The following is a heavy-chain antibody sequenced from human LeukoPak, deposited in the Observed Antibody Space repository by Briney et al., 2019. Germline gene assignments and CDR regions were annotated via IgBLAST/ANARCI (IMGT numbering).Heavy chain of an antibody. CDR1: GFTFSSYW. CDR2: IKQDGSEK. J-gene: IGHJ4*02. V-gene: IGHV3-7*03. Sequence: GGSLRLSCAASGFTFSSYWMSWVRQAPGKGLEWVANIKQDGSEKYYVDSVKGRFTISRDNSKTTVYLQMNNLRVEDTAVYYCARVNSEGKDYRLYYFDHWGQGTQVTVSS. D-gene: IGHD4-11*01. CDR3: ARVNSEGKDYRLYYFDH.